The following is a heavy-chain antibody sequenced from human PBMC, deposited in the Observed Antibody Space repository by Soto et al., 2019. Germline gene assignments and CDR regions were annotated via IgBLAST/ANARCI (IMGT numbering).Heavy chain of an antibody. CDR3: ARGTLLGYCSGGSCNNLFDP. CDR2: ISAYNGNT. Sequence: QVQLVQSGAEVKKPGASVKVSCKASGYTFTSYGISWVRQAPGQGLEWMGWISAYNGNTNYAQKLQGRVTMTTDTSTSTAYMELRSLRSDDTTVYYCARGTLLGYCSGGSCNNLFDPWGQGTLVTVSS. V-gene: IGHV1-18*04. J-gene: IGHJ5*02. D-gene: IGHD2-15*01. CDR1: GYTFTSYG.